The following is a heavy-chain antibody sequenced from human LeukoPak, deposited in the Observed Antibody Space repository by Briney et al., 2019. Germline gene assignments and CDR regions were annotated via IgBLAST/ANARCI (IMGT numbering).Heavy chain of an antibody. CDR2: ISYDANIGSNK. CDR3: AKAPTSSTNGQQDY. V-gene: IGHV3-30-3*01. CDR1: GFTFSRYA. J-gene: IGHJ4*02. Sequence: PGRSLRLSCATSGFTFSRYAMHWVRQAPGKGLEWVALISYDANIGSNKYYADSVKGRFTISRDNAKNSLYLQMNSLRAEDTALYYCAKAPTSSTNGQQDYWGQGTLVTVSS. D-gene: IGHD6-13*01.